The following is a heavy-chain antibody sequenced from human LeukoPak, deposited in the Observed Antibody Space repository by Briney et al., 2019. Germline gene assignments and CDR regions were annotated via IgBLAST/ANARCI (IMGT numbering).Heavy chain of an antibody. V-gene: IGHV3-23*01. Sequence: PGGSLRLSCAASGFTFSSYAMSWVRQAPGKGLEWVSAISGSGGSTYYADSVKGRFTISRDNSKNTLYLQMNSLRAEDTAVYYSAKFSGVNWNDRPPTDEFDYWGQGTLVTVSS. CDR3: AKFSGVNWNDRPPTDEFDY. D-gene: IGHD1-1*01. CDR1: GFTFSSYA. J-gene: IGHJ4*02. CDR2: ISGSGGST.